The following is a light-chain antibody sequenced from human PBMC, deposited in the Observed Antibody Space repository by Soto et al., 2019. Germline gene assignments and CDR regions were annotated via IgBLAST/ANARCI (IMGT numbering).Light chain of an antibody. CDR3: SSYAGSNNLG. V-gene: IGLV2-8*01. CDR1: NSDVGGYNY. J-gene: IGLJ3*02. CDR2: EVS. Sequence: QSALTQPPSASGSPGQSVTISCTGINSDVGGYNYVSWYQQHPGRAPKLMIYEVSKRPSWVPDRFSGSKSGNTASLTVSGLQAEDEADYYCSSYAGSNNLGFGGGTKLTVL.